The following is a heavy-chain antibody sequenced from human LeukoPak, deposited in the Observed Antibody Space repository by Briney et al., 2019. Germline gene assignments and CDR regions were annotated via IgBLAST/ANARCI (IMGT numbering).Heavy chain of an antibody. CDR3: ARDRRVVPAAIYFYYMDV. J-gene: IGHJ6*03. D-gene: IGHD2-2*01. CDR2: IYSGGST. V-gene: IGHV3-53*01. Sequence: PGGSLRLSCAASGFTFSSYAMSWVRQAPGKGLEWVSGIYSGGSTHYADSVKGRFTITRDNSKNPVNLQMNSLRAEDTAVYYCARDRRVVPAAIYFYYMDVWGKGTTVTVSS. CDR1: GFTFSSYA.